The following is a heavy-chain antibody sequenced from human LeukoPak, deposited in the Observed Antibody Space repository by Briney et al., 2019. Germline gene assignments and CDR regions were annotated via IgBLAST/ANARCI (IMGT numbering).Heavy chain of an antibody. J-gene: IGHJ4*02. CDR3: ARMTTGHDY. CDR1: GTSFSSYY. CDR2: VNHSGYT. V-gene: IGHV4-34*01. D-gene: IGHD4-17*01. Sequence: PSETLSLTCGVSGTSFSSYYWSWIRQPPGKGLEWIGEVNHSGYTNMNPSLKSRVTISVDTSKNQFSLRMSTVTAADTAVYFCARMTTGHDYWGQGTLVTVSS.